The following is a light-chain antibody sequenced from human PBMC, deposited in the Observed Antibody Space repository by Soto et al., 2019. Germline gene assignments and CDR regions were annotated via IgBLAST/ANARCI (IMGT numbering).Light chain of an antibody. J-gene: IGLJ1*01. Sequence: QSALTQPPSASGSPGQSVTISCIGTASDIGRYNYVSWYQHHPGKAPKLIIYEVTKRPSGVPDRFSGSKSGNTASLTVSGLQADDEADYYCTAFSANRVYLFGPGTKLTVL. CDR2: EVT. CDR1: ASDIGRYNY. CDR3: TAFSANRVYL. V-gene: IGLV2-8*01.